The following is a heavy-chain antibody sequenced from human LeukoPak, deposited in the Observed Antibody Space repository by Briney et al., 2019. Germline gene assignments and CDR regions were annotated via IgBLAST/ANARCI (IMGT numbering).Heavy chain of an antibody. V-gene: IGHV3-23*01. J-gene: IGHJ4*02. D-gene: IGHD5-18*01. CDR2: ISGSGGST. Sequence: GGSLRLSYAASGFTFSSYAMSWVRQAPGKGLEWVSAISGSGGSTYYADSVKGRFTISRDNSKNTLYLQMNSLRAEDTAVYYCAKDVYSYGYLDYWGQGTLVTVSS. CDR3: AKDVYSYGYLDY. CDR1: GFTFSSYA.